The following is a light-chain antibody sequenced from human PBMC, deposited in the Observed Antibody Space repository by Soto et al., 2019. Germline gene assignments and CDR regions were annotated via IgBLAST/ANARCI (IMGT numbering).Light chain of an antibody. CDR2: YDD. Sequence: QSVLTQPPSVSEAARRRVTISCSGSSSNIGNNAVNWYQQLPGKAPKLLIYYDDLLPSGVSDRFSASKSGTSASLAISGLQSEDEADYHCAAWDDSLNGYVFGTGTKVTVL. J-gene: IGLJ1*01. V-gene: IGLV1-36*01. CDR3: AAWDDSLNGYV. CDR1: SSNIGNNA.